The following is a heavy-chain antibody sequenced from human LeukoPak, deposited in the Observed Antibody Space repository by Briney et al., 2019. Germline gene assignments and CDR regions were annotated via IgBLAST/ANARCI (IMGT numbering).Heavy chain of an antibody. V-gene: IGHV1-46*01. Sequence: ASVKVSCKASGYTFTSYAMHWVRQAPGQGLEWMGIINPSGGSTSYAQKFQGRVTMTRDTSTSTVYMELSSLRSEDTAVYYCARDIGKYYYDSSGYYGNAFDIWGQGTMVTVSS. CDR1: GYTFTSYA. CDR2: INPSGGST. D-gene: IGHD3-22*01. CDR3: ARDIGKYYYDSSGYYGNAFDI. J-gene: IGHJ3*02.